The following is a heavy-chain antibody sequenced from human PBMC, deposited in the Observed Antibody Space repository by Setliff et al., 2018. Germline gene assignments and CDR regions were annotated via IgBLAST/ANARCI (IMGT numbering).Heavy chain of an antibody. CDR3: TRSRAPRVVLAADFDL. CDR2: ISPYSGES. D-gene: IGHD3-16*01. J-gene: IGHJ4*02. V-gene: IGHV1-18*01. CDR1: GFSFSTFG. Sequence: ASVKVSCKTSGFSFSTFGFSWVRQAPGQGLEWMGWISPYSGESDYAQKFQDRLTVTADTSTKTTYMELRSLTSDDTAVYFCTRSRAPRVVLAADFDLWGQGTLVTVSS.